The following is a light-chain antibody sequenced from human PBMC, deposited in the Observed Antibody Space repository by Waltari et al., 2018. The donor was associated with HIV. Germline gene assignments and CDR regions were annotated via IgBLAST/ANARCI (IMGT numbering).Light chain of an antibody. CDR1: SRDVGRYNL. J-gene: IGLJ3*02. CDR3: SSYAGADTWV. V-gene: IGLV2-23*01. CDR2: EGS. Sequence: QSALTQPASGAGSPGQSITISFRGNSRDVGRYNLVSWFQQHPGKVPKLIIYEGSKRPSGVSDRFSGSKSGRTASLTVSGLQAEDEADYYCSSYAGADTWVFGGGTKLTVL.